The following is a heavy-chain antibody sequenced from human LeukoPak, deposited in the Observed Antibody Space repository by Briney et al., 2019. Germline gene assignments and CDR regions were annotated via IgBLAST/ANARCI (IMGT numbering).Heavy chain of an antibody. CDR2: TYYRSKWKN. J-gene: IGHJ4*02. D-gene: IGHD4-17*01. CDR1: GDSVSSNSAT. V-gene: IGHV6-1*01. Sequence: SQTLSLTCAISGDSVSSNSATWNWTRQSPSRGLEWLGRTYYRSKWKNDYAVSVKSRITFNPDTSKNQFSLKLSSVTAADTAVCYCAKSTVISHFDYWGQGTLVTVSS. CDR3: AKSTVISHFDY.